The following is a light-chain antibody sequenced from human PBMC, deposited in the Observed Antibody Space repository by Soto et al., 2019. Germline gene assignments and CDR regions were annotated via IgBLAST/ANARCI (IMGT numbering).Light chain of an antibody. CDR3: EQYGSKPLT. Sequence: EIVLTQSPGTLSLYPGERATLSCRASQSVANNYLAWYQQKPGQAPRFLIYDASSRATGIPDRFSGSGSGTDFTLTISRLEPEDCAVYYCEQYGSKPLTFGGGTKVEIK. CDR2: DAS. CDR1: QSVANNY. V-gene: IGKV3-20*01. J-gene: IGKJ4*01.